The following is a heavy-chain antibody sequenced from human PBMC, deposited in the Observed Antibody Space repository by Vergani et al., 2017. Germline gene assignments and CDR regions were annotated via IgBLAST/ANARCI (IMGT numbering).Heavy chain of an antibody. CDR2: ISSSSSYI. D-gene: IGHD1-26*01. CDR1: GFTFSSYS. V-gene: IGHV3-21*01. Sequence: VQLVQSGGGLVKPGGSLRLSCAASGFTFSSYSMNWVRQAPGKGLEWVSSISSSSSYIYYADSVKGRFTISRDNAKNSLYLQMNSLRAEETAVYYCARDVNGELGYWGQGTLVTVSS. CDR3: ARDVNGELGY. J-gene: IGHJ4*02.